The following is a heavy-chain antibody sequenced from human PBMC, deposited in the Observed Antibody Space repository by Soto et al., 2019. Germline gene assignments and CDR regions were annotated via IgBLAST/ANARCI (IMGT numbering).Heavy chain of an antibody. CDR1: GFTFSSYA. CDR2: ISGSGGST. D-gene: IGHD3-22*01. J-gene: IGHJ4*02. V-gene: IGHV3-23*01. Sequence: GGSLRLSCAASGFTFSSYAMSWVRQAPGKGLEWVSAISGSGGSTYYADPVKGRFTISRDNSKNTLYLQMNGLRAEDTDVYYCAKSAGGYYDSSGYYLTAYHFDYWGQGTLVTVSS. CDR3: AKSAGGYYDSSGYYLTAYHFDY.